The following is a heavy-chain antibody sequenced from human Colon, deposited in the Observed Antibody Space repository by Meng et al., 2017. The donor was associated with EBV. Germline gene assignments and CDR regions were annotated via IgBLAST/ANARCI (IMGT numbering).Heavy chain of an antibody. V-gene: IGHV7-4-1*02. D-gene: IGHD6-19*01. CDR3: GTLKYTSGFYGPAY. CDR1: GYTFTRYP. Sequence: QVQLVQTWPELKKPGASVKVSCKASGYTFTRYPMNWVRQAPGQGLEWMGWISTNTGNPTYAQGFTGRFVFSVDTSVSTAYLQISSLKAEDTAVYYCGTLKYTSGFYGPAYWGQGALVTVSS. J-gene: IGHJ4*02. CDR2: ISTNTGNP.